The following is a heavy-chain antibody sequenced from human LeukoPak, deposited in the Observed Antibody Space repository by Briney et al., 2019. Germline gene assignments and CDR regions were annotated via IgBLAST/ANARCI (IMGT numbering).Heavy chain of an antibody. D-gene: IGHD6-13*01. V-gene: IGHV4-39*07. Sequence: SETLSLTCSVSGGSISSSSYYWGWIRQPPGKGLEWIGSIYYSGSTYYNPSLKSRVTMSVDTSKNQFSLKLTSVTAADTAVYYCARDLIAAASGAFDIWGQGTMVIVSS. J-gene: IGHJ3*02. CDR2: IYYSGST. CDR1: GGSISSSSYY. CDR3: ARDLIAAASGAFDI.